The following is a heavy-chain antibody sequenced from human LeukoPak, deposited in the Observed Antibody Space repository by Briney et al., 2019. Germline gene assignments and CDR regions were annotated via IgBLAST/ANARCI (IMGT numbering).Heavy chain of an antibody. CDR2: IYYSGGT. Sequence: SETLSLTCTVSGGSISSYYWSWIRQPPGRGLEWIGYIYYSGGTNYNPSLESRVTISVDTSRNRFSLRLSSVTAADTAVYYCAAESERWLVRSWGQGTLVTVSS. D-gene: IGHD6-19*01. J-gene: IGHJ4*02. V-gene: IGHV4-59*01. CDR1: GGSISSYY. CDR3: AAESERWLVRS.